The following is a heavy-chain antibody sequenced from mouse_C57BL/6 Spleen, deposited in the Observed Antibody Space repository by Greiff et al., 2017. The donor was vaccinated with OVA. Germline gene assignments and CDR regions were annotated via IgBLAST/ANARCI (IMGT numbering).Heavy chain of an antibody. J-gene: IGHJ2*01. CDR3: ARTGLLQGDFDY. CDR2: IYPGDGDT. CDR1: GYAFSSSW. Sequence: QVQLKESGPELVKPGASVKISCKASGYAFSSSWMNWVKQRPGKGLEWIGRIYPGDGDTNYNGKFKGKATLTADKSSSTAYMQLSSLTSEDSAVYFCARTGLLQGDFDYWGQGTTLTVSS. D-gene: IGHD1-1*01. V-gene: IGHV1-82*01.